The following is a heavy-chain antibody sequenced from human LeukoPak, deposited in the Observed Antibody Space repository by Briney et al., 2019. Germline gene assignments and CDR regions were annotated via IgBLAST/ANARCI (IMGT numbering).Heavy chain of an antibody. CDR3: AALSGSYYVDTDY. D-gene: IGHD1-26*01. CDR2: ISYDGSNK. CDR1: GSTFSSYG. V-gene: IGHV3-30*03. Sequence: GRSLRLSGAASGSTFSSYGMHWVRQAPGKGLDWVAVISYDGSNKYYADSRKGRFTISRDNSKNTLYLQMSSPRTEDTAVYYCAALSGSYYVDTDYWGQGTLVTVSS. J-gene: IGHJ4*02.